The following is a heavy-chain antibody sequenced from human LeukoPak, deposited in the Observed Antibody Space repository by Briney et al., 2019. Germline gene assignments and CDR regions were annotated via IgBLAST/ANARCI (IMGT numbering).Heavy chain of an antibody. CDR1: GYSENFYG. J-gene: IGHJ4*02. CDR2: ISAQHGQT. Sequence: ASVKVSCKTSGYSENFYGITWVRQVAGQGLEWMGWISAQHGQTEYAPNSQDRVTMSTDTYTNTAYMELRSLRSDDTAVYYCAGSLGYCTSNVCYLKYWGQGTLVTVSS. D-gene: IGHD2-8*01. CDR3: AGSLGYCTSNVCYLKY. V-gene: IGHV1-18*01.